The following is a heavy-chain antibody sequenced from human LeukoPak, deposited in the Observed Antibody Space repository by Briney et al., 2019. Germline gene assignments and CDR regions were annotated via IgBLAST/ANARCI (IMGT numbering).Heavy chain of an antibody. V-gene: IGHV3-23*01. CDR1: GFTFSTYT. CDR3: AKDPSVILLRYFDN. J-gene: IGHJ4*02. CDR2: ISETGTI. Sequence: GGSLRLSCAASGFTFSTYTMNWVRQAPGKGLEWVSSISETGTIYSADSVKGRFTISRDNAKNTLYLQMNSLRVEDTAVYYCAKDPSVILLRYFDNWGQGTLVTVSS. D-gene: IGHD3-22*01.